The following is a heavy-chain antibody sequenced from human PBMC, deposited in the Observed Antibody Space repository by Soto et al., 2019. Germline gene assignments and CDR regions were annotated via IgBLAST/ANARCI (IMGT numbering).Heavy chain of an antibody. D-gene: IGHD3-22*01. CDR2: ISSNGGST. Sequence: GGSLRLSCSASGFTFSSYAMHWVRQAPGKGLEYVSAISSNGGSTYYADSVKGRFTISRDNSKNTLYLQMSSLRAEDTAVYYCVKERGRSSGYFGYWGQGTLVTVSS. J-gene: IGHJ4*02. V-gene: IGHV3-64D*08. CDR1: GFTFSSYA. CDR3: VKERGRSSGYFGY.